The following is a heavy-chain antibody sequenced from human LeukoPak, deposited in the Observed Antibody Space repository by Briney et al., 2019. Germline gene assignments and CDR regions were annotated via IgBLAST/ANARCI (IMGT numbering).Heavy chain of an antibody. V-gene: IGHV1-69*01. CDR1: GGTFSSYA. CDR3: AREKGSQYYMDV. J-gene: IGHJ6*03. D-gene: IGHD2-15*01. CDR2: IIPIFGTA. Sequence: ASVKVSCKASGGTFSSYAISWVRQAPGQGLEWMGGIIPIFGTANYAQKFQGRVTITADESTSTAYMELSSLRAEDTAVYFCAREKGSQYYMDVWGKGTTVTISS.